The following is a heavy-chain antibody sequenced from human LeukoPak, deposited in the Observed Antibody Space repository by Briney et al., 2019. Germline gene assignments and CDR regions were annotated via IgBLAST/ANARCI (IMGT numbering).Heavy chain of an antibody. J-gene: IGHJ4*02. Sequence: GGSLRLSCAASGLTFSHYWMSWVRQAPGKGLEWVANIKHDGSTKYYVDSVKGRFTISRDNAKNSQSLQMSSLRAEDSSVYYCARDTARGDFDYWGQGTLVAVSS. CDR3: ARDTARGDFDY. CDR2: IKHDGSTK. D-gene: IGHD6-25*01. CDR1: GLTFSHYW. V-gene: IGHV3-7*01.